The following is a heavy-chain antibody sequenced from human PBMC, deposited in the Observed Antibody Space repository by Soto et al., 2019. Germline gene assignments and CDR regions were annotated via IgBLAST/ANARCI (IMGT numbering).Heavy chain of an antibody. Sequence: SETLSLTCAVYGWSFSGYYWSWIRQPPGKGLEWIGEINHSGSTNYNPSLKSRVTVSVDTSKNQFSLKLSSVTAADTAVYYCARSRGYYDFWSGYYYWGQGTLVTVSS. V-gene: IGHV4-34*01. CDR1: GWSFSGYY. D-gene: IGHD3-3*01. J-gene: IGHJ4*02. CDR2: INHSGST. CDR3: ARSRGYYDFWSGYYY.